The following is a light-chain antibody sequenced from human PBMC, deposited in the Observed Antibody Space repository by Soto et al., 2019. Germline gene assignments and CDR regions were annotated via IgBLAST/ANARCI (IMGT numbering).Light chain of an antibody. Sequence: DIPMTQSPSTLSASVGDRVTITCRAGQSVSSWLAWYQQKPGKAPKLLIYKASTLESGVPSRFSGSGSGTEFTLTISSLQPDDFGTYYCQQYNNYFRTFGQGTKVEIK. CDR3: QQYNNYFRT. V-gene: IGKV1-5*03. CDR1: QSVSSW. J-gene: IGKJ1*01. CDR2: KAS.